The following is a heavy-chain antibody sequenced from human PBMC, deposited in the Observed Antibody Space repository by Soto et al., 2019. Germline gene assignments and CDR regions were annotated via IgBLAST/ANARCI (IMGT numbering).Heavy chain of an antibody. CDR3: ARRPPRGSYPYYFDY. J-gene: IGHJ4*02. Sequence: PGGSLRLSCAASGFTFSSYGMHWVRQAPGKGLEWVAVIWYDGGNKYYADSVKGRFTISRDNSKNTLYLQMNSLRAEDTAVYYCARRPPRGSYPYYFDYWGQGTLVTVSS. D-gene: IGHD1-26*01. V-gene: IGHV3-33*01. CDR2: IWYDGGNK. CDR1: GFTFSSYG.